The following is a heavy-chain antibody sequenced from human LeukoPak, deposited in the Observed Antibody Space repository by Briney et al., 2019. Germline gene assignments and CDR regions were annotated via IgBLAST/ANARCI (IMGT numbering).Heavy chain of an antibody. CDR2: INPNSGGT. D-gene: IGHD3-9*01. CDR3: ARDLGDILTGYWFDP. J-gene: IGHJ5*02. Sequence: GASVKVSCKASGYTFTGYYMHWVRQAPGQGLEWMGWINPNSGGTNYAQKFQGRVTMTRDTSISTAYMELSRLRSDDTAVYYCARDLGDILTGYWFDPWGQGTLVTVSS. CDR1: GYTFTGYY. V-gene: IGHV1-2*02.